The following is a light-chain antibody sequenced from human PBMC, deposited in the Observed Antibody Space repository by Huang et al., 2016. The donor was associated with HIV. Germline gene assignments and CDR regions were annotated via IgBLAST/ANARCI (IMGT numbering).Light chain of an antibody. J-gene: IGKJ1*01. CDR3: LQNYNHPRT. CDR2: ATS. Sequence: AIQMTQSPSSLSASVGDRVTITCRASQGIRNDLGWYQQRLGKAPKLLIYATSSLQSGVPSRFNGSGSETDFTLTITSLQPEDFATYYCLQNYNHPRTFGQGTKVEFK. V-gene: IGKV1-6*01. CDR1: QGIRND.